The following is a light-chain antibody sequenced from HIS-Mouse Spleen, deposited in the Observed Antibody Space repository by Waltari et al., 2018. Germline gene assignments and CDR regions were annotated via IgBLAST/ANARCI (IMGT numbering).Light chain of an antibody. CDR2: KDS. V-gene: IGLV3-25*03. CDR3: QSADSSGTYV. Sequence: SYELTQPPSVSVSPGQTARITCSGDALPKQYAYWYQQKPGQAPVLVIYKDSERPSGITGRFSGSSSGTTVTLTISGFQAEDEADYYCQSADSSGTYVFGTGTKVTVL. J-gene: IGLJ1*01. CDR1: ALPKQY.